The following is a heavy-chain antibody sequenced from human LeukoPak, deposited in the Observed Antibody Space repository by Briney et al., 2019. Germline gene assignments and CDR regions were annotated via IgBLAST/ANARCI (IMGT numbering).Heavy chain of an antibody. CDR1: GFTFSSYW. J-gene: IGHJ6*03. V-gene: IGHV3-7*01. CDR2: IKQDGSEK. CDR3: ARNVLLWFGGPSYHMDV. D-gene: IGHD3-10*01. Sequence: GGSLRLSCAASGFTFSSYWMSWVRQAPGKGLEWVANIKQDGSEKYYVDSVKGRFTISRDNAKNSLYLQMNSLRAEDTAVYYCARNVLLWFGGPSYHMDVWGKGTTVTVSS.